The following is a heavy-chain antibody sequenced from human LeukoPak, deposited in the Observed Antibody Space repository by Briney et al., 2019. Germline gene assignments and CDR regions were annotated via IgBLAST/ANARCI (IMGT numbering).Heavy chain of an antibody. V-gene: IGHV4-59*08. CDR2: IYYSGST. CDR1: GGSISSYY. D-gene: IGHD2-2*01. J-gene: IGHJ6*03. Sequence: SETLSLTCTVSGGSISSYYWSWIRQPPGKGLEWIGYIYYSGSTNYNPSLKSRVTISVDTSKNQFSLKLSSVTAADTAVYYCARAPIVVVPAAMGYYYYMDVWGKGTTVTVSS. CDR3: ARAPIVVVPAAMGYYYYMDV.